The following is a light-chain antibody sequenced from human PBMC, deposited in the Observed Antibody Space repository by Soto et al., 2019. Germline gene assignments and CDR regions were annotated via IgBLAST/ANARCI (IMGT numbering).Light chain of an antibody. J-gene: IGKJ1*01. CDR3: QQNYNGPGT. CDR2: GAS. CDR1: HSLNRA. Sequence: IVMTQSPATLSMSPGERATLSCGASHSLNRALAWYQQNPGQSPRLLIFGASIRATGIPARLSGSGSGTEFTLTIGSLQYEDCALYYCQQNYNGPGTFGQGTKADLK. V-gene: IGKV3-15*01.